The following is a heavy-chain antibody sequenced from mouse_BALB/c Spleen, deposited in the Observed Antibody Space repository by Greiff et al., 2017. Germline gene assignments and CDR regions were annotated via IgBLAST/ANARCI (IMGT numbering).Heavy chain of an antibody. CDR2: ISSGGGST. CDR1: GFAFSSYD. CDR3: ARHSY. J-gene: IGHJ2*01. Sequence: EVQLVESGGGLVKPGGSLKLSCAASGFAFSSYDMSWVRQTPEKRLEWVAYISSGGGSTYYPDTVKGRFTISRDNAKNTLYLQMSSLKSEDTAMYYCARHSYWGQGTTLTVSS. V-gene: IGHV5-12-1*01.